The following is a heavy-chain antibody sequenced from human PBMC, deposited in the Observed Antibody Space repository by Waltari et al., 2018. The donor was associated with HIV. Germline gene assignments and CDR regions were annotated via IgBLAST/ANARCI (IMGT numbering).Heavy chain of an antibody. CDR1: GGSISSYY. Sequence: QVQLQESGPGLVKPSETLSLPCTVSGGSISSYYWSWIRQPPGKGLEWIGEIYYSGSTSHNPSHSSRVTISVDTAKNQFSLKLSSVTAADTAVYYCARGATIFGVDHYGMDVWGQGTTVTVSS. CDR3: ARGATIFGVDHYGMDV. J-gene: IGHJ6*02. V-gene: IGHV4-59*01. CDR2: IYYSGST. D-gene: IGHD3-3*01.